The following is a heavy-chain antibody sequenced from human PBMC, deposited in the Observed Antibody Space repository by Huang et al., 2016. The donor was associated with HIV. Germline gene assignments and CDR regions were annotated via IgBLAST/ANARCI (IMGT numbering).Heavy chain of an antibody. J-gene: IGHJ6*02. V-gene: IGHV3-7*01. CDR3: ATKTAGMDI. CDR2: NKQDETEK. Sequence: VESGGRSVQPGGSIRLSCVGSTFTFGAYWMSWVRQPPGKGLEWVANNKQDETEKYYVDSVKGRFNISRDNAKKVLFLEMDALRVEDTAIYFCATKTAGMDIWGQGTTVIVSS. CDR1: TFTFGAYW.